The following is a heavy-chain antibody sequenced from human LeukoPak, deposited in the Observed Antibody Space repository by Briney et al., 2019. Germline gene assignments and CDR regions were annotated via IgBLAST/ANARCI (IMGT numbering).Heavy chain of an antibody. Sequence: SVKVSCKASGGTFSSYAISWVRQAPGQGLEWMGGIIPIFGTANYAQKFQGRVTITADKSTSTAYMELSSLRSEDTAVYFCARDGLGFDTSGFSRWGQGTLVTVSS. D-gene: IGHD3-3*01. CDR2: IIPIFGTA. V-gene: IGHV1-69*06. CDR1: GGTFSSYA. CDR3: ARDGLGFDTSGFSR. J-gene: IGHJ4*02.